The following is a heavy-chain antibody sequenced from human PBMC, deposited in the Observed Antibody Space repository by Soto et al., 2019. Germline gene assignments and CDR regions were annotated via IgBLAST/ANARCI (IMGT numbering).Heavy chain of an antibody. CDR3: ARQISFVCDS. CDR1: GYKLGSAW. Sequence: GESLKISCEGAGYKLGSAWIGWVRRKPGKGLEWMGIIKPGTSDIRYSPSFRGQVTISADEAANTAFLQWSSLKTSGTAIYYCARQISFVCDSWGQGTLVTVSS. J-gene: IGHJ4*02. V-gene: IGHV5-51*01. CDR2: IKPGTSDI. D-gene: IGHD3-16*01.